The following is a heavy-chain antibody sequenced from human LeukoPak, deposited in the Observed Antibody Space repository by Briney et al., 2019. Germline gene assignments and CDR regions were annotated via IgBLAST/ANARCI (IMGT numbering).Heavy chain of an antibody. V-gene: IGHV4-59*01. D-gene: IGHD4-11*01. J-gene: IGHJ4*02. CDR1: GVSISSSY. Sequence: PSETLSLTCTVSGVSISSSYWSWIRQPPGKGLEWIGYIYYTGSTTYNPSLKSRVTMSVDTSKSQFSLKLSSVTAADTAVYYCARLQSYGNFLDDYWGQGPLVTVSS. CDR2: IYYTGST. CDR3: ARLQSYGNFLDDY.